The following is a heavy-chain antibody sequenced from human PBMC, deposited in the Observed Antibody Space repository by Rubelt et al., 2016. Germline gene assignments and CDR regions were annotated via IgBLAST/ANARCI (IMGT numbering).Heavy chain of an antibody. CDR3: ARVWGMRSGGFDY. CDR2: VDSGGTT. CDR1: GGSFSGYY. D-gene: IGHD2-8*02. J-gene: IGHJ4*02. V-gene: IGHV3-53*01. Sequence: VQLQQWGAGLLKPSETLSLTCAVYGGSFSGYYWSWIRQPPGKGLEWVSLVDSGGTTYYADSVKGRFIISRDTSLYLQMHSLRVEHTGTYYCARVWGMRSGGFDYWGQGTLVTVAS.